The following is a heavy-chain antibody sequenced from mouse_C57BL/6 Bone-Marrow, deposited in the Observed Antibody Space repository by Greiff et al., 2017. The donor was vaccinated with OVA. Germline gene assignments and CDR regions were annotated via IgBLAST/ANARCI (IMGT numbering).Heavy chain of an antibody. Sequence: QVQLQQPGAELVKPGASVKLSCKASGYTFTSYWMHWVKQRPGQGLEWIGMIHPNSGSTNYNEKFKSKATLTVDKSSSTAYMQLSSLTSEDSAVYYCAREDGSSPYAMDYWGQGTSVTVSS. CDR2: IHPNSGST. CDR1: GYTFTSYW. V-gene: IGHV1-64*01. D-gene: IGHD1-1*01. J-gene: IGHJ4*01. CDR3: AREDGSSPYAMDY.